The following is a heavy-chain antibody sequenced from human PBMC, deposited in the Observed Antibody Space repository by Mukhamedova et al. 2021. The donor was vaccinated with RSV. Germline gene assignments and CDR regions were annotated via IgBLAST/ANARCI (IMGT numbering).Heavy chain of an antibody. Sequence: WSWIRQHPGKGLEWIGYIYYSGSTYYNPSLKSRVTISVDTSKNQFSLKLSSVTAADTAVYYCARSLGATSAFDICGQGTMVTVSS. V-gene: IGHV4-31*02. CDR2: IYYSGST. CDR3: ARSLGATSAFDI. D-gene: IGHD1-26*01. J-gene: IGHJ3*02.